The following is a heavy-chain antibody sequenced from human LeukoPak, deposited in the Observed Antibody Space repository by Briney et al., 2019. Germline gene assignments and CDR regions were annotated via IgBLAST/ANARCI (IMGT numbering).Heavy chain of an antibody. CDR2: ISWNGANI. J-gene: IGHJ4*02. CDR3: AKASTHDLVPSIDS. Sequence: PGRSLRLSCVASGFSFDDFAMHLVRQRPGKGFYWVSSISWNGANISHADSVNGRFTVSRDNAKHALYLQLNSLRFDDPAVYFCAKASTHDLVPSIDSWGQGTLVTVS. V-gene: IGHV3-9*01. CDR1: GFSFDDFA. D-gene: IGHD4/OR15-4a*01.